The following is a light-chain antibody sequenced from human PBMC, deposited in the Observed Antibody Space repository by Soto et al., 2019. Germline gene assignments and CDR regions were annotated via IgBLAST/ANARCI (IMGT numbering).Light chain of an antibody. V-gene: IGKV3-11*01. CDR3: QRRSRRCT. Sequence: ENVLTQSPATLSLSPGDRATLSCRASQSVRSYLAWYQQKPGQAPRLLISDASNRATGVTARFSGSGSGTDVALTISSLEPEDFAVYCFQRRSRRCTFGPGTNVEI. CDR1: QSVRSY. J-gene: IGKJ1*01. CDR2: DAS.